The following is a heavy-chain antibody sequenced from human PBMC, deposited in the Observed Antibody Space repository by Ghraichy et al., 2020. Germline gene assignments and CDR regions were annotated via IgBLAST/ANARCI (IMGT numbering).Heavy chain of an antibody. CDR2: IKSDGSGT. V-gene: IGHV3-74*01. CDR3: ARDRHYAMDV. CDR1: GFTITNDW. Sequence: LTCAVSGFTITNDWMHWVRQAPGKGLVWVSHIKSDGSGTTYADSVKGRFTISRDNAKNTLFLQMNSLRAEDTAVYYCARDRHYAMDVWGPGTTVTVSS. J-gene: IGHJ6*02.